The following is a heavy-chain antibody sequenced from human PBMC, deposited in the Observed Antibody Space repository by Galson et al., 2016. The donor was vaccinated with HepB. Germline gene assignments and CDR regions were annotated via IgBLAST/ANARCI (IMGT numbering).Heavy chain of an antibody. Sequence: SLRLSCAASGFTFSSYTMNWVRQAPGKGLEWVPYISSSSSSIYYADSVKGRFTISRDNAKNSLYLQMNSLRDEDTAVYYCATRYCSGGSCYSAAPGYWYFDLWGRGTLVTVSS. D-gene: IGHD2-15*01. J-gene: IGHJ2*01. CDR1: GFTFSSYT. V-gene: IGHV3-48*02. CDR3: ATRYCSGGSCYSAAPGYWYFDL. CDR2: ISSSSSSI.